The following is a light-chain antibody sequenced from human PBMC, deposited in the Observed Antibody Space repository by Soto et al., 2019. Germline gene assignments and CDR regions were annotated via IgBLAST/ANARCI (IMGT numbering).Light chain of an antibody. CDR1: SSDVGFYDR. J-gene: IGLJ3*02. CDR2: EVN. Sequence: QSALTQPASVSGSPGQSITISCTGTSSDVGFYDRVSWVQQHPGITPKLLIYEVNKRPSGVPDRFSGSKSGNTASLTVSGLQAGDEADYYCSSFAANDNVVFGGGTKLTVL. CDR3: SSFAANDNVV. V-gene: IGLV2-8*01.